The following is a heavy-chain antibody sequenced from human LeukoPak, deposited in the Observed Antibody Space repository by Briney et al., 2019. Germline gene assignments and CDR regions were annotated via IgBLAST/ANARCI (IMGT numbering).Heavy chain of an antibody. V-gene: IGHV3-30-3*01. J-gene: IGHJ4*02. Sequence: GGSLRPSCAASGFTFSSYAMHWVRQAPGKGLEWVAVILYDGSNEYYADSVKGRFTISRDNSKNTLDLQMNSLRTEGTAVYYCARDRGRYCSSTSCYAFDYWGQGTLVTVSS. CDR3: ARDRGRYCSSTSCYAFDY. D-gene: IGHD2-2*01. CDR2: ILYDGSNE. CDR1: GFTFSSYA.